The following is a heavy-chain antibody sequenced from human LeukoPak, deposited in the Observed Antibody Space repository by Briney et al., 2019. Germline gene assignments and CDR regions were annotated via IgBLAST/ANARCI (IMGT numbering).Heavy chain of an antibody. CDR1: GFTFSSYA. CDR3: ARDDGDLGGFDY. Sequence: PGGSLRLSCAASGFTFSSYAMHWVRPAPGKGLEWVAFIRYDASNKYYADSVKGRFTISRDNSKNTLYLQMNSLRAEDTAVYYCARDDGDLGGFDYWGQGTLVTVSS. CDR2: IRYDASNK. D-gene: IGHD4-17*01. V-gene: IGHV3-30*04. J-gene: IGHJ4*02.